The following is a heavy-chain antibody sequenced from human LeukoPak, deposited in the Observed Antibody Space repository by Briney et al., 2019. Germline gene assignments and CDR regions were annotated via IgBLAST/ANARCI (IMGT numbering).Heavy chain of an antibody. D-gene: IGHD3-10*01. CDR3: ARVYYYGSGSEVMDV. CDR1: GGSISSYNW. J-gene: IGHJ6*02. CDR2: IYHSGST. V-gene: IGHV4-4*02. Sequence: SGTLSLTCAVSGGSISSYNWWTWVRQPPGKGLEWIGEIYHSGSTNYNPSLKSRVTIAVDKSKNQFSLKLSSVTAADTAVYYCARVYYYGSGSEVMDVWGQGTTVTVSS.